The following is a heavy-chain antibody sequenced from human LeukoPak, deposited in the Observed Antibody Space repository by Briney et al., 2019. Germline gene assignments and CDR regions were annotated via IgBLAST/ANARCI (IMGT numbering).Heavy chain of an antibody. CDR2: ISGSGGST. CDR3: AKSQLRYFDWLSGFDY. Sequence: GGSLRLSCAATGFTFSSYAMRWVRQAPGKGLEWVSGISGSGGSTDYADSVKGRFTISSDNSKTILYLQLTSLRAEDTAVYYCAKSQLRYFDWLSGFDYWGQGTLVTVSS. V-gene: IGHV3-23*01. D-gene: IGHD3-9*01. CDR1: GFTFSSYA. J-gene: IGHJ4*02.